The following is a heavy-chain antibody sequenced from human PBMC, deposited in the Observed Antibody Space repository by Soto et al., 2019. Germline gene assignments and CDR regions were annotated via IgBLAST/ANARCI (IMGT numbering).Heavy chain of an antibody. CDR2: INPNSGGT. D-gene: IGHD2-2*01. CDR3: AVGGLVVPAWGNWFDP. Sequence: QVQLVQSGAEVKKPGASVKVSCKASGYTFTGYYMHWVRQAPGQGLEWMGWINPNSGGTNYAQKFQGRVTMTRDTSISTAYMELSRLRSDDTAVYYCAVGGLVVPAWGNWFDPLGQGTLVTVSS. V-gene: IGHV1-2*02. CDR1: GYTFTGYY. J-gene: IGHJ5*02.